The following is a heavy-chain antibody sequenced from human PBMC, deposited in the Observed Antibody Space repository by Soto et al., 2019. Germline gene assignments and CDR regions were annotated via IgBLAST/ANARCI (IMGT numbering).Heavy chain of an antibody. V-gene: IGHV3-66*01. CDR3: ARGLSGYDWGGHYFDY. Sequence: EVQLVESGGGLVQPGGSLRLSCAASGFTVSSNYMSWVRQAPGKGLEWVSDIYSGGSTYYADSVKGRFTISRDNSKNTLYLQMNSLRAEDTAVYYCARGLSGYDWGGHYFDYWGQGTLVTVSS. CDR1: GFTVSSNY. D-gene: IGHD5-12*01. CDR2: IYSGGST. J-gene: IGHJ4*02.